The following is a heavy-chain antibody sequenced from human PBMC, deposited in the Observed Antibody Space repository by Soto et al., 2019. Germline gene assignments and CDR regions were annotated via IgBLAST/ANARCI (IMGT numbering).Heavy chain of an antibody. CDR2: INHSGST. V-gene: IGHV4-34*01. Sequence: SETLSLTCAVYGGSFSGYYWSWIRQPPGKGLEWIGEINHSGSTNYNPSLKSRVTISVDTSKNQFSLKLSSVTAADTAVYYCASGGSLYSGSYYDYWGQGTLVTVSS. CDR1: GGSFSGYY. CDR3: ASGGSLYSGSYYDY. D-gene: IGHD3-10*01. J-gene: IGHJ4*02.